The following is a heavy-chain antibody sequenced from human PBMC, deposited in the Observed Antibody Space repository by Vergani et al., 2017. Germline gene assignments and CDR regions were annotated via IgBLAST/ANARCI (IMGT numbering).Heavy chain of an antibody. Sequence: EVQLLQSEGAVVQPGGSLRLSCVASGFTFSSHAMMWVRQGHGQGLEWVSSSKNTGDSTHYADSVKGRFTISRDNSKNTLYLQMNSLIIEDTAVYYCGRGSDNYNWGQGTLVTVSS. J-gene: IGHJ4*02. CDR1: GFTFSSHA. V-gene: IGHV3-23*01. CDR3: GRGSDNYN. D-gene: IGHD5-24*01. CDR2: SKNTGDST.